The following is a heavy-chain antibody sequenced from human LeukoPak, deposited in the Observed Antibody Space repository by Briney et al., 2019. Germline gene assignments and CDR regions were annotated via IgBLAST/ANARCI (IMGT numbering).Heavy chain of an antibody. Sequence: PSETLSLTCTVSGGSISSYYWSWIRQPPEKGLEWIGYFHYSGSTNYNPSLKSRVTISVDTSKNQFSLKLSSVTAADTAVYYCARLGDSSSRLYYFDYWGQGTLVTVSS. V-gene: IGHV4-59*08. CDR2: FHYSGST. CDR3: ARLGDSSSRLYYFDY. D-gene: IGHD6-6*01. J-gene: IGHJ4*02. CDR1: GGSISSYY.